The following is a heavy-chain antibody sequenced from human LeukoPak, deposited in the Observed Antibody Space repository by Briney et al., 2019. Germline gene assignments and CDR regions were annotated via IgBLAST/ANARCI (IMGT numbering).Heavy chain of an antibody. CDR2: IHHDGSNK. Sequence: GGSLRLSCAASGFTFSSYGMHWVRQAPGKGLDWVAFIHHDGSNKYYADSVKGRFTISRDNSKNTLYLQMNSLRAEDTAVYYCAKIPQVGIFAVPNFDYWGQGTLVTVSS. CDR3: AKIPQVGIFAVPNFDY. CDR1: GFTFSSYG. J-gene: IGHJ4*02. V-gene: IGHV3-30*02. D-gene: IGHD3-3*01.